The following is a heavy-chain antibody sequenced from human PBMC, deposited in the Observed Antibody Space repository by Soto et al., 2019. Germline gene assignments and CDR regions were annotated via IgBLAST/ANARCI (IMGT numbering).Heavy chain of an antibody. CDR1: GFTVSNNY. D-gene: IGHD4-4*01. V-gene: IGHV3-53*01. Sequence: EVQLVESGGGLVQPGGSLRLSCAASGFTVSNNYMNWFRLAPGKGLEWVSLIYSGGGTYYADSVKGRFTISRDNSKNTLYLQVNSLRAEDTAVYYCARKGWGMATVGMWGPGTLVTVSS. CDR3: ARKGWGMATVGM. J-gene: IGHJ4*02. CDR2: IYSGGGT.